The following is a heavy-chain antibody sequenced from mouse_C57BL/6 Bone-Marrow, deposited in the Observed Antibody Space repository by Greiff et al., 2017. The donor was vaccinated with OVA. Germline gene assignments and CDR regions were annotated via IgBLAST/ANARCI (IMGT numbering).Heavy chain of an antibody. Sequence: EVQRVESGTVLARPGASVKLSCKTSGYTFTSYWMHWVKQRPGQGLEWIGAIYPGTSDTSSNQKFNGKAKLTAVTSASSAYMELSSLTNYDAAVYYCAGSPYGDYWGQGTSVTVSA. J-gene: IGHJ4*01. CDR2: IYPGTSDT. CDR1: GYTFTSYW. D-gene: IGHD1-1*02. CDR3: AGSPYGDY. V-gene: IGHV1-5*01.